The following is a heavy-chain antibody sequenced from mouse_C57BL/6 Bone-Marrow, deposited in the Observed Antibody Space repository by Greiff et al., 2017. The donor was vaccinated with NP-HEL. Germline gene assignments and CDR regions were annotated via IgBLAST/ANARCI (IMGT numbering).Heavy chain of an antibody. D-gene: IGHD4-1*01. CDR1: GYTFTSYW. J-gene: IGHJ4*01. CDR2: IYPGNSDT. Sequence: EVKLVESGTVLARPGASVKMSCKTSGYTFTSYWMHWVKQRPGQGLEWIGDIYPGNSDTSYNEKFKGKAKLTAVTSASTAYMELSSLTNEDSAVYYCTRWDYREKMDYWGQGTSVTVSS. CDR3: TRWDYREKMDY. V-gene: IGHV1-5*01.